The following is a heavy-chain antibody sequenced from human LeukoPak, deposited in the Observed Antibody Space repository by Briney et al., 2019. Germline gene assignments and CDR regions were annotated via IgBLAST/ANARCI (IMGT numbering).Heavy chain of an antibody. CDR3: ARQGWNPVPYDSSGYYFDY. J-gene: IGHJ4*02. Sequence: SETLSLTCTVSGGSISSSSYYWGWIRQPPGKGLEWIGSIYYSGSTYYNPSLKSRVTISVDTSKNQFSLKLSSVTAADTAVYYCARQGWNPVPYDSSGYYFDYWGQGTLVTVSS. CDR2: IYYSGST. CDR1: GGSISSSSYY. V-gene: IGHV4-39*01. D-gene: IGHD3-22*01.